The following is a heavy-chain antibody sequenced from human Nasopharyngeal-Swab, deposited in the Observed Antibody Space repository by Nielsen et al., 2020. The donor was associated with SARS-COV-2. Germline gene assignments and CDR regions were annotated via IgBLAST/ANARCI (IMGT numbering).Heavy chain of an antibody. CDR3: ARDGNYEDY. CDR1: GFTFSSYN. J-gene: IGHJ4*02. D-gene: IGHD1-7*01. Sequence: GESLKISCAASGFTFSSYNMNWVRQAPGKGLEWVSSISSSSNYIYYADSVRGRFTISRDNAKNSLYLQMNSLRAEDTAVYYCARDGNYEDYWGQGTLVTVSS. CDR2: ISSSSNYI. V-gene: IGHV3-21*04.